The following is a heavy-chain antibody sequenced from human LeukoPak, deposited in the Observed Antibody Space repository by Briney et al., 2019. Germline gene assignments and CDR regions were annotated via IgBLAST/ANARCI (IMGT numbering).Heavy chain of an antibody. CDR3: ARDGGVGDEFDY. V-gene: IGHV4-39*07. Sequence: PSETLSLSCTVSGGSISSSNSYWGWIRQPPGKGLEWIGSIYYGGSTNYNPSLKSRVTISVDTSKNQFSLKLSSVTAADTAVYYCARDGGVGDEFDYWGQGTLVTVSS. J-gene: IGHJ4*02. CDR2: IYYGGST. D-gene: IGHD3-16*01. CDR1: GGSISSSNSY.